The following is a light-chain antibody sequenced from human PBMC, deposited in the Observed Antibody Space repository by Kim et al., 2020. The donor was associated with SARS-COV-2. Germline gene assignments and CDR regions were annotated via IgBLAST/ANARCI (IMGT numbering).Light chain of an antibody. J-gene: IGKJ2*01. Sequence: DIQMTQSPSSLSASVGDRVTITCRASQGISTSLNWYQHKSGEAPRLLIYGASALHGGVPSRFSGSGSGTHFTLTISSLQPEDFATYYCQQSFTQQSHRTPLTFGQGTKVDIK. CDR1: QGISTS. CDR3: QQSFTQQSHRTPLT. V-gene: IGKV1-39*01. CDR2: GAS.